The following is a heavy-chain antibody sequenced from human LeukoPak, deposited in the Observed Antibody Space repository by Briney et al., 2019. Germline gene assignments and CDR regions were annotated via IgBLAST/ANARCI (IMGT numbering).Heavy chain of an antibody. CDR2: SNPSGGST. D-gene: IGHD4-17*01. J-gene: IGHJ5*02. CDR3: ARALDYGDYRSWFDP. Sequence: ASVKVSCKASGYTFTSYYMHWVRQAAGQGLEWMGMSNPSGGSTSYAQKFQGRVTMTRDTSTSTVYMELSSLRSEDTAVYYCARALDYGDYRSWFDPWGQGTLVTVSS. CDR1: GYTFTSYY. V-gene: IGHV1-46*01.